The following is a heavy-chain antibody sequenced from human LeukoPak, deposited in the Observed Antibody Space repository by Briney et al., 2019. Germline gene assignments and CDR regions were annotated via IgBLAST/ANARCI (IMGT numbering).Heavy chain of an antibody. CDR3: ARGHGSSWPGFDY. D-gene: IGHD6-13*01. Sequence: PGGSLRLSCAASGFTFSSYSMSWVRQAPGKGLEWVSSISSSSSYIYYADAVEGRFTISRDNAKNSLYLQMNSLRAEDTAVYYCARGHGSSWPGFDYWGQGTLVTVSS. V-gene: IGHV3-21*01. J-gene: IGHJ4*02. CDR2: ISSSSSYI. CDR1: GFTFSSYS.